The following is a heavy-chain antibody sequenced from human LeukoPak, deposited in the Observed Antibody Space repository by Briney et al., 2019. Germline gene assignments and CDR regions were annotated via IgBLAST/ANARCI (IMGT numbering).Heavy chain of an antibody. CDR2: IYYSGSA. Sequence: PSETLSLTCTVYGASIENDNYYWSWIRQHPGEGLEWIGYIYYSGSAYFNPSLKSRLTLSVDTSKRQFSLNLNSVTAADTAVYYCARLYGSGKNYFDSWGQGTLVTVSS. J-gene: IGHJ4*02. V-gene: IGHV4-31*03. D-gene: IGHD3-10*01. CDR1: GASIENDNYY. CDR3: ARLYGSGKNYFDS.